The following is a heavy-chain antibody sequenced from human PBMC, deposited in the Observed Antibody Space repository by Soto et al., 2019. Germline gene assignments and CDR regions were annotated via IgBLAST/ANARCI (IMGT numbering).Heavy chain of an antibody. D-gene: IGHD2-21*01. CDR3: ASGRDYRWTF. CDR1: GGSFSAYY. CDR2: IHHSGST. J-gene: IGHJ4*02. Sequence: PSETLSLTCAVYGGSFSAYYWSWIRQPPGKGLEWIGEIHHSGSTKYNPSFKSRVTISVDTSESQFSLKLSSVTAADTAVYYCASGRDYRWTFGGQGTLVTVSS. V-gene: IGHV4-34*01.